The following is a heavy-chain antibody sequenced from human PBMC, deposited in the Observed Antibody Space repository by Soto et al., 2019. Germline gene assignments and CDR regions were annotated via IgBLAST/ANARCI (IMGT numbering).Heavy chain of an antibody. CDR2: ISWNSGSI. CDR3: AKAVGSYGNFDY. D-gene: IGHD5-18*01. CDR1: GFTFDDYA. V-gene: IGHV3-9*01. J-gene: IGHJ4*02. Sequence: EVQLVESGGGLVQPGRSLRLSCAASGFTFDDYAMHWVRQAPGKGLEWVSRISWNSGSIGYADSVKGRFTISRDNAKNSLYLQMNSLRAEYTSLYYCAKAVGSYGNFDYLGQGTLVTVSS.